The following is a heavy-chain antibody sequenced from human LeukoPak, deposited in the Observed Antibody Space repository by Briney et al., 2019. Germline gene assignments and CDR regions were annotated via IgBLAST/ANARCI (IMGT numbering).Heavy chain of an antibody. CDR1: GGTSSSYA. Sequence: SVKVSCKASGGTSSSYAISWVRQAPGQGLEWMGGIIPIFGTANYAQKFQGRVTITADKSTSTAYMELSSLRSEDTAVYYCARGKGYSSSWYYYYMDVWGKGTTVTVSS. J-gene: IGHJ6*03. V-gene: IGHV1-69*06. D-gene: IGHD6-13*01. CDR2: IIPIFGTA. CDR3: ARGKGYSSSWYYYYMDV.